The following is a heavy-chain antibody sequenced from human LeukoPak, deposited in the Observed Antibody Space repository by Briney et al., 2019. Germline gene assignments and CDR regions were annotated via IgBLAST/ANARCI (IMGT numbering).Heavy chain of an antibody. J-gene: IGHJ4*02. D-gene: IGHD3-22*01. CDR1: GCSISSYY. CDR3: AGASYDSSGFH. Sequence: SETLSLTCTVSGCSISSYYWSWIRQPPGKGLEWIGYIYCSGSTNSNPSLKSRVTISVDTSKNQFSLKLSAVTATDTAVYYCAGASYDSSGFHWGQGTLVTVSS. V-gene: IGHV4-59*01. CDR2: IYCSGST.